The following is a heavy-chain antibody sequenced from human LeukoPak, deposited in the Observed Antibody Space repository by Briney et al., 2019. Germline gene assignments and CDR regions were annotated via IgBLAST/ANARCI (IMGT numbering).Heavy chain of an antibody. CDR2: IYYSGST. Sequence: SETLSLTCTVSGGSISSYYWSWIRQPPGKGLEWIGYIYYSGSTYYNPSLKSRVTISVDTSKNQFSLKLSSVTAADTAVYYCARADSNYGGAYWGQGTLVTVSS. V-gene: IGHV4-59*08. CDR3: ARADSNYGGAY. CDR1: GGSISSYY. D-gene: IGHD4-11*01. J-gene: IGHJ4*02.